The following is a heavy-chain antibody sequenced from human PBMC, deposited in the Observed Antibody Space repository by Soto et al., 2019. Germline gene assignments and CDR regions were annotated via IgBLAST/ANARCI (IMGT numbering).Heavy chain of an antibody. CDR1: GGSFSGYY. J-gene: IGHJ5*02. D-gene: IGHD3-3*01. Sequence: ETLSLTCAVYGGSFSGYYWNWIRQPPGKGLEWIGEIDHSGYTNYNPSLKSRVTISVDTSKNQFSLRLTSVTAADTAVYYCARVRDWFDPWGQGTLVTVSS. V-gene: IGHV4-34*01. CDR3: ARVRDWFDP. CDR2: IDHSGYT.